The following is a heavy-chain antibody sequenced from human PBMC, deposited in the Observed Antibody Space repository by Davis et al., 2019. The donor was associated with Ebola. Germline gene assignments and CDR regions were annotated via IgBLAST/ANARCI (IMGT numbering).Heavy chain of an antibody. CDR2: TYYTSKWHN. Sequence: PSETLSLTCAISGDSVSLSSRAAWNWIRQSPSRGLEWLGRTYYTSKWHNDYGESVKSRITINPDTSTNQLSLQLNSVTPEDTAVYYCVRGWGRSGLDVWGQGTTVTVSS. D-gene: IGHD3-16*01. CDR1: GDSVSLSSRAA. V-gene: IGHV6-1*01. CDR3: VRGWGRSGLDV. J-gene: IGHJ6*02.